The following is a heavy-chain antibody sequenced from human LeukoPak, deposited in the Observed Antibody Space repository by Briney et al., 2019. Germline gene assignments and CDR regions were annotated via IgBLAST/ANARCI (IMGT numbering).Heavy chain of an antibody. CDR2: IRQDGSEK. V-gene: IGHV3-7*03. Sequence: GGSLRLSCAVSGFTFSDYWMTWVRQAPGKGLQWVANIRQDGSEKYYVDSVKGRFTISRDNAKNSLYLQMNSLTAEDTAVYYCAISVEMATIGDRWGQGILVTVS. J-gene: IGHJ5*02. CDR1: GFTFSDYW. D-gene: IGHD5-24*01. CDR3: AISVEMATIGDR.